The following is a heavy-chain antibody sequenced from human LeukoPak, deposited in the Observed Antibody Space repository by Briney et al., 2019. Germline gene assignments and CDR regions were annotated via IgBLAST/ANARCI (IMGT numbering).Heavy chain of an antibody. J-gene: IGHJ5*02. D-gene: IGHD4-17*01. V-gene: IGHV4-59*01. Sequence: SETLSLTCIVSGGSISTYYWNWIRQPPGKGLEWVGYIHYSGNTNYNPSLKNRVTISVDTSKNQFSLKLSSVTGADTAVYYCARDQDADSGIWFDPWGQGTLVTVSS. CDR1: GGSISTYY. CDR3: ARDQDADSGIWFDP. CDR2: IHYSGNT.